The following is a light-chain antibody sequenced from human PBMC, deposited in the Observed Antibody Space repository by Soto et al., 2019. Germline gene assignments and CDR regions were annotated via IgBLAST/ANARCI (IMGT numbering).Light chain of an antibody. CDR3: AAWDDSLNGLYV. CDR2: STS. V-gene: IGLV1-44*01. Sequence: QSVLTQPPSASGTPGQRVTISCSGSSSNIGSNSVNWYQQLPGTAPKLLVYSTSQRPPGVPDRFSGSKSGTSASLAISALQSEDEADYFCAAWDDSLNGLYVFGTGTKVTVL. J-gene: IGLJ1*01. CDR1: SSNIGSNS.